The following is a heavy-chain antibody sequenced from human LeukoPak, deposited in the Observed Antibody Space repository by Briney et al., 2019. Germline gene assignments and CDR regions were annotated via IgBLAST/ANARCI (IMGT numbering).Heavy chain of an antibody. J-gene: IGHJ6*02. CDR3: ARELSMDV. CDR2: ISIISSSI. CDR1: GFTFSSYN. V-gene: IGHV3-48*02. Sequence: GGSLRLSCAASGFTFSSYNMNWVRQAPGKGLEWVSYISIISSSIYYADSVKGRFTISSDNAKNSLFLQVNSLRDEDTAVYYCARELSMDVWGQGTTVTVSS.